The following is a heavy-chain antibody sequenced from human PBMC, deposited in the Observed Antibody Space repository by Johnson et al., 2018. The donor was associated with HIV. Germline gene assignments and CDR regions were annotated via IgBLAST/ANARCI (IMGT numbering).Heavy chain of an antibody. CDR2: ISSGDRA. J-gene: IGHJ3*02. V-gene: IGHV3-53*01. D-gene: IGHD3-10*01. CDR1: GFTVSSNY. Sequence: VQLVESGGGLIQPGGSLRLSCAASGFTVSSNYMSWVRQAPAKGLEWVSVISSGDRAFYGDSVKGRFTISRDNSKNTLHLQMNTLRAEDTAVYYCARGTITLIRGVIGFDIWGQGTMVTVSS. CDR3: ARGTITLIRGVIGFDI.